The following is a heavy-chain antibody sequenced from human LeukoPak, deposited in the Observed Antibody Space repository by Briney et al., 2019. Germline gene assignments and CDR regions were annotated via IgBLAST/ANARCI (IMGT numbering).Heavy chain of an antibody. D-gene: IGHD1-26*01. Sequence: PGGSLRLSCAASGFTFSTYAMSWVRQAPGKGLEWVSAISGSGGSTYYAESVKGRFTISRDNSKNTLNLRMNSLRVEDTAVYYCAKDHISGSYFEYFQHWGQGTLVTVSS. J-gene: IGHJ1*01. V-gene: IGHV3-23*01. CDR1: GFTFSTYA. CDR3: AKDHISGSYFEYFQH. CDR2: ISGSGGST.